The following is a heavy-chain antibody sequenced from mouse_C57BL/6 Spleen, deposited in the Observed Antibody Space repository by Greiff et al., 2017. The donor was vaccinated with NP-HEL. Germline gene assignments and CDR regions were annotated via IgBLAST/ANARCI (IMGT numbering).Heavy chain of an antibody. V-gene: IGHV3-6*01. J-gene: IGHJ3*01. CDR3: AGDVPWFAY. CDR2: ISYDGSN. CDR1: GYSITSGYY. D-gene: IGHD3-3*01. Sequence: VQLQQSGPGLVKPSQSLSLTCSVTGYSITSGYYWNWIRQFPGNKLEWMGYISYDGSNNYNPSLKNRISITRDTSKNQFFLKLNSVTTEDTATYYCAGDVPWFAYWGQGTLVTVSA.